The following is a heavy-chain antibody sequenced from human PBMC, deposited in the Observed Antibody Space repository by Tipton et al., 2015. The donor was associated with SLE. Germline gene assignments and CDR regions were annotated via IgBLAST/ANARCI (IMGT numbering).Heavy chain of an antibody. V-gene: IGHV3-30*18. CDR2: ISFDGSRG. CDR1: GFTFSNYG. D-gene: IGHD1-26*01. Sequence: SLRLSCAASGFTFSNYGMHWVRQSPGEGLEWVAFISFDGSRGYYADSVKGRFTISRDNSKNTLYLQMNSLRAEDTAVYYCAKETENNWEFDYWGQGTLVTASS. CDR3: AKETENNWEFDY. J-gene: IGHJ4*02.